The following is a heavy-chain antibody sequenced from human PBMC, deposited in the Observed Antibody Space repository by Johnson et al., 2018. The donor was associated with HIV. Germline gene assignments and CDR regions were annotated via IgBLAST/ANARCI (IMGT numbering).Heavy chain of an antibody. Sequence: VQLVESGGGLVQPGGSLRLSCAASGFTFSSYDMHWVRQATGKGLEWVSAIGTAGDTYYPGSVKGRFTISRDNAKNSLYLQWNSLRAEDTAVYYCARDSSSWYEGAFDIWGQGTMVTVSS. J-gene: IGHJ3*02. CDR1: GFTFSSYD. V-gene: IGHV3-13*01. CDR3: ARDSSSWYEGAFDI. CDR2: IGTAGDT. D-gene: IGHD6-13*01.